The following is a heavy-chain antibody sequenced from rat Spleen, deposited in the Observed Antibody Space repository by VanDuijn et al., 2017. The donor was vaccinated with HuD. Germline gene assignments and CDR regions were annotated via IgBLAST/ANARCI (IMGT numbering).Heavy chain of an antibody. CDR2: ISYSGST. Sequence: EVQLQESGPGLVKPSQSLSLTCSVTAYSITSSYRWNWIRKFPGNKMEWRGYISYSGSTTYNPSLKRRISITRDTSKNQFFMQLNSVTTEDTATYYCARYGYNLFDYWGQGVMVTVSS. CDR1: AYSITSSY. D-gene: IGHD1-9*01. CDR3: ARYGYNLFDY. J-gene: IGHJ2*01. V-gene: IGHV3-1*01.